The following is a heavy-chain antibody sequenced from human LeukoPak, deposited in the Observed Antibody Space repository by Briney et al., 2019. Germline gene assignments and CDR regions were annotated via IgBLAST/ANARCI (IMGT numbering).Heavy chain of an antibody. D-gene: IGHD2-21*02. CDR3: ARQVTGPFDY. CDR1: GGSISSYY. V-gene: IGHV4-59*08. Sequence: SETLSLTCTVSGGSISSYYWSWIRQPPGKGLEWIGYFYYTGSTNYNPSLKSRVTISVDTSKNQFSLKLSSVTAADTAVYYCARQVTGPFDYWGQGTLVTVSS. J-gene: IGHJ4*02. CDR2: FYYTGST.